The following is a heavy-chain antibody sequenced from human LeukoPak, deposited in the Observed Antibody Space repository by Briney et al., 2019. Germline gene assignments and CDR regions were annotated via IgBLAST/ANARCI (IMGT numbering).Heavy chain of an antibody. Sequence: GGSLRLSCAAFGFTFSSYWMSWVRQAPGKGLEWVANIKQDGSEKYYVDSVKGRFTISRDNAKNSLYLQMNSLRAEDTAVYYCARDAVLSSTNYYYMDVWGKGTTVTVSS. CDR3: ARDAVLSSTNYYYMDV. V-gene: IGHV3-7*01. D-gene: IGHD2-2*01. CDR2: IKQDGSEK. J-gene: IGHJ6*03. CDR1: GFTFSSYW.